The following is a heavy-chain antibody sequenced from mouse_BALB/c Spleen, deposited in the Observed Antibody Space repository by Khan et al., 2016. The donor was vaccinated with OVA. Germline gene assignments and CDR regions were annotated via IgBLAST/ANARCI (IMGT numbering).Heavy chain of an antibody. CDR2: ISSGGST. Sequence: EVKLMESGGGLVKPGGSLKVSCAATGFTFSNYAMSWVRQTPEKSLEWVASISSGGSTYYPDNVKGRFTFSRDNARNILYLQMSSLRSEDTAMYYCARDYWFVYWGQGTLVTVSA. CDR1: GFTFSNYA. V-gene: IGHV5-6-5*01. J-gene: IGHJ3*01. CDR3: ARDYWFVY.